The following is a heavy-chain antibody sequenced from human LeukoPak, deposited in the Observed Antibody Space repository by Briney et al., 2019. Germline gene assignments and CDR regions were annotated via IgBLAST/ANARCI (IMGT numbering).Heavy chain of an antibody. V-gene: IGHV3-48*04. D-gene: IGHD7-27*01. CDR2: IRGSGVGSGSGM. Sequence: GGSLRLSCAASGFTFSDYSMNWVRQAPGKGLELVSNIRGSGVGSGSGMYYADSVRGRFTISRDNARNSLYLQMNSLRAEDTAFYYCARDVNWGFDNWGQGALVTVSS. J-gene: IGHJ4*02. CDR1: GFTFSDYS. CDR3: ARDVNWGFDN.